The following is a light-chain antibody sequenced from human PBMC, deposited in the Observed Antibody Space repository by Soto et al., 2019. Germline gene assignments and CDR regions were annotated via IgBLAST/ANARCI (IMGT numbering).Light chain of an antibody. Sequence: EIVLTQSPATLSLSPGERATLSCRASQNVANYLDWYQQKPGRAPRLLIYESSNRATGIAARFSGSGSGTEFTLTISSLQPDDFATYYCQHYNSYSEAFGQGTKVDIK. J-gene: IGKJ1*01. CDR3: QHYNSYSEA. CDR2: ESS. V-gene: IGKV3-11*01. CDR1: QNVANY.